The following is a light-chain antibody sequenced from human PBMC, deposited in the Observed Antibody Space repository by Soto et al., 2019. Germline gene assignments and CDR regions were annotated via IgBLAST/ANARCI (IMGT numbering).Light chain of an antibody. CDR3: QQSYSIPIFT. V-gene: IGKV1-39*01. J-gene: IGKJ2*01. CDR2: AAS. CDR1: QTIRNY. Sequence: DIPMTQSPSSLSASVGDSVTITSRAGQTIRNYLNWYQHKPGKAPKLLIYAASNLDRGVPARFSGSGSGTDFTLTISGLQPEDFATYFCQQSYSIPIFTFGQGTKVDIK.